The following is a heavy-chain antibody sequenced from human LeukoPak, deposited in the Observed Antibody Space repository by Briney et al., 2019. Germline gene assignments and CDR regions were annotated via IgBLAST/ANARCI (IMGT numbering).Heavy chain of an antibody. J-gene: IGHJ4*02. Sequence: GGSLRLSCAASGFIFSNCAMHWVRQAPGKGLEWVGVVSYDGTNKYYADSVKGRFSISRGNAKNTLYLQMNSLRAEDTAVYYCARDFSSGWPYYFSDYWGQGTLVTVSS. V-gene: IGHV3-30-3*01. D-gene: IGHD6-19*01. CDR2: VSYDGTNK. CDR1: GFIFSNCA. CDR3: ARDFSSGWPYYFSDY.